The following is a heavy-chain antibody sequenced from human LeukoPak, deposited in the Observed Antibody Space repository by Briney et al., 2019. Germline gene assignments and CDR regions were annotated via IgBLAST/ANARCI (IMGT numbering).Heavy chain of an antibody. Sequence: GGSLRLSCTASGFTFSSYAMSWVRQAPGKGLEWVSAISGSGGSTYYADSVKGRFTISRDNSKNTLYLQMNSLRAEDTAVYYCAKSGRGYSYGRWFDPWGQGTLVTVSS. CDR1: GFTFSSYA. J-gene: IGHJ5*02. CDR3: AKSGRGYSYGRWFDP. V-gene: IGHV3-23*01. D-gene: IGHD5-18*01. CDR2: ISGSGGST.